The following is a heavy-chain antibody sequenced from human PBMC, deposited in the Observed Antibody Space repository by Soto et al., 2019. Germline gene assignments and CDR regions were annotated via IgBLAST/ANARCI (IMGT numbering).Heavy chain of an antibody. CDR2: IYYSGST. CDR1: GGSISSYY. J-gene: IGHJ5*02. V-gene: IGHV4-59*01. Sequence: SETLSLTCTVSGGSISSYYWSWIRQPPGKGLEWIGYIYYSGSTNYNPSLKSRVTISVDTSKNQFSLKLSSVTAADTAVYYCAKARCTTRNCYVLDHWGQGTLVTVSS. D-gene: IGHD2-8*01. CDR3: AKARCTTRNCYVLDH.